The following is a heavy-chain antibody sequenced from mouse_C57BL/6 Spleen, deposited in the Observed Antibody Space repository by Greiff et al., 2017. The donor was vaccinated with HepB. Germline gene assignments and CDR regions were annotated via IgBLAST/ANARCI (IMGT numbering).Heavy chain of an antibody. J-gene: IGHJ1*03. CDR2: IYPGSGNT. Sequence: QVQLQQSGAELVRPGASVKLSCKASGYTFTDYYINWVKQRPGQGLEWIARIYPGSGNTYYNEKFKGKATLTAEKSSSTAYMQLSSLTSEDSAVYFCARAFITTVVVDYWYFDVWGTGTTVTVSS. V-gene: IGHV1-76*01. D-gene: IGHD1-1*01. CDR3: ARAFITTVVVDYWYFDV. CDR1: GYTFTDYY.